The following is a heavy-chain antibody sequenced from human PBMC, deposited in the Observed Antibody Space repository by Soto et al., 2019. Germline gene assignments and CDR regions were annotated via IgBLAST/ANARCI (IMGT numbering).Heavy chain of an antibody. CDR3: ARDPGCGEGYN. D-gene: IGHD5-18*01. CDR2: FNAGNGNT. J-gene: IGHJ4*02. V-gene: IGHV1-3*01. Sequence: QGQLVQSGAEVKKPGASVKVSCKASGYTFTSYAMHWVRQAPGQRLEWMGWFNAGNGNTKYSQKFQGRVTSTRDTTASTAYLELSSLRAEDTAGYDCARDPGCGEGYNWGQGTLVTVSS. CDR1: GYTFTSYA.